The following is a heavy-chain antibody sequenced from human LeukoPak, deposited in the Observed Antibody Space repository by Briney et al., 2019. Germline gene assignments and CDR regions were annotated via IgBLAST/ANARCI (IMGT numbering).Heavy chain of an antibody. V-gene: IGHV4-34*01. CDR3: ARGRQPAPYYYYGMEV. CDR1: GGSFSGFY. J-gene: IGHJ6*02. CDR2: INHSGST. Sequence: SETLSLTCVVYGGSFSGFYWSWIRQSPGRGLEWIGEINHSGSTNYNPSLKSRVTISVDTSKNQFSLKLSFVTAADTAVYYCARGRQPAPYYYYGMEVWGQGTTVTVS. D-gene: IGHD6-13*01.